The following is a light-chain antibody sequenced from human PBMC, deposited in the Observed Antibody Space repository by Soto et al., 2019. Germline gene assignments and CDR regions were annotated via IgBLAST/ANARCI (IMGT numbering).Light chain of an antibody. CDR2: DAS. Sequence: EMVLTQSPATLSLSPGERATLSCTASQSVSSYLAWYQQKPGQAPRLLIYDASNRATGIPARFSGSGSGTDFTLTISSREPEDFAVYYCQQRSNWPPRITFGQGTRLEIK. J-gene: IGKJ5*01. CDR1: QSVSSY. V-gene: IGKV3-11*01. CDR3: QQRSNWPPRIT.